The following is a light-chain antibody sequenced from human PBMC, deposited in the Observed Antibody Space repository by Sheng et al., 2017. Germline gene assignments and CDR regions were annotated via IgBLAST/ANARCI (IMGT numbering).Light chain of an antibody. Sequence: DIQMTQSPSTLSASVGDRVTITCRASQSISTWLAWYQQKPGKAPKLLIYKASSLQSGVPSRFSGSGSGTEFTLTITSLQPDDFATYYCQQYNNYPRTFGQGTDGGIQT. J-gene: IGKJ1*01. CDR1: QSISTW. CDR2: KAS. V-gene: IGKV1-5*03. CDR3: QQYNNYPRT.